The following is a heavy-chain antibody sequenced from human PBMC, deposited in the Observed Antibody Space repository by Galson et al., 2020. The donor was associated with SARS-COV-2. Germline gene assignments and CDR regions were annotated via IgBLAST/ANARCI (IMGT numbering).Heavy chain of an antibody. CDR3: ARGPRYGDYYFDY. V-gene: IGHV4-30-4*01. D-gene: IGHD4-17*01. CDR1: GGSISSGDYY. CDR2: IYYSGST. Sequence: SETLSLTCTVSGGSISSGDYYWSWIRQPPGKGLEWIGYIYYSGSTYYNPSLKSRVTISVDTSKNQFSLKLSSVTAADTAVYYCARGPRYGDYYFDYWGQGTLVTVSS. J-gene: IGHJ4*02.